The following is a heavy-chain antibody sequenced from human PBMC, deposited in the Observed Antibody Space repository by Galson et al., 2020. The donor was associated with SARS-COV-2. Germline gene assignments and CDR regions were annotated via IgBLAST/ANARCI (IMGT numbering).Heavy chain of an antibody. V-gene: IGHV4-31*03. D-gene: IGHD5-18*01. Sequence: ASETLSLTCTVSGGSISSGGYYWNWIRQHPGKGLEWIGDIDDSGSTHYNPSLKSRVTISVDTSKNQFSLKLSSVTAADTAVYYCARDRGKLELWKTGGGFDHWGQGTLVNVSS. CDR1: GGSISSGGYY. CDR2: IDDSGST. J-gene: IGHJ4*02. CDR3: ARDRGKLELWKTGGGFDH.